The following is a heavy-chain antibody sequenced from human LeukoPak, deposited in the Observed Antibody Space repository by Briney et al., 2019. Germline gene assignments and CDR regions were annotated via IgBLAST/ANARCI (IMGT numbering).Heavy chain of an antibody. Sequence: PGESLQISCKGSGYSFTSYWISWVRQMPGKGLEWMGRIGPSDSYTNYSPSFQGHVTISADKSISTAYLQWSSLKASDTAMYYCASRTRYDSSGYYYRGDYYYGMDVWGQGTTVTVSS. V-gene: IGHV5-10-1*01. CDR3: ASRTRYDSSGYYYRGDYYYGMDV. CDR2: IGPSDSYT. CDR1: GYSFTSYW. D-gene: IGHD3-22*01. J-gene: IGHJ6*02.